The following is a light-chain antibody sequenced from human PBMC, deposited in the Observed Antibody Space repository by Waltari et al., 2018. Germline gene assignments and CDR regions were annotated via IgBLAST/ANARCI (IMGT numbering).Light chain of an antibody. CDR3: QQYGSSILYT. Sequence: VLTQSPGTLSLSPGERVTLSCRASQSLTKRYLAWDQQKPGQAPRLLIYGASRRAAGIPDRFSGSGSGTDFTLTISRLEPEDFAVYYCQQYGSSILYTFGQGTKLEIK. V-gene: IGKV3-20*01. CDR2: GAS. CDR1: QSLTKRY. J-gene: IGKJ2*01.